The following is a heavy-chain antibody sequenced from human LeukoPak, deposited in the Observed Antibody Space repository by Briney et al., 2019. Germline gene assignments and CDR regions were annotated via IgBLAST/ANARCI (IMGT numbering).Heavy chain of an antibody. CDR3: ARDRGSGWLGDLAY. V-gene: IGHV3-21*06. CDR2: ISGISDYI. CDR1: GFTFSSFS. Sequence: GGSLRLSCAASGFTFSSFSMNWVRQAPVKELEWVSSISGISDYIYYADSVKGRFTMSRDNAKNVLYLEMNSLRVEDTAIYFCARDRGSGWLGDLAYWGQGTLVTVSS. J-gene: IGHJ4*02. D-gene: IGHD6-19*01.